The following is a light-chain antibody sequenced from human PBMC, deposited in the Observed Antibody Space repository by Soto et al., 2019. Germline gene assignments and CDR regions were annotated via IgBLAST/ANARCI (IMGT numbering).Light chain of an antibody. Sequence: ILLTQSPATLSVSPGERVTLSCRASQSLNSNLAWYQQSPGQAPRLLIYDTSTSATGIPARFSGSGSGTEFTLTISRQQSEYFAVYYCQQYNNWWTFGQGTKVEIK. CDR3: QQYNNWWT. CDR1: QSLNSN. J-gene: IGKJ1*01. V-gene: IGKV3-15*01. CDR2: DTS.